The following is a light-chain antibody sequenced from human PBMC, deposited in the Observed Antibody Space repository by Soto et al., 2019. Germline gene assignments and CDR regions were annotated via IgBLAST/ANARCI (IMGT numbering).Light chain of an antibody. V-gene: IGKV3-20*01. CDR1: QSVSSSY. CDR2: GTS. CDR3: QQYGSLVT. Sequence: EIVLTPSPGTLSLSPGERATLSCRASQSVSSSYLAWYQHKPGRAPRLLIDGTSSRATGIPDRFSGSGSGTDFTLTISRLEPEDLAVYYCQQYGSLVTFGQGTKVEI. J-gene: IGKJ1*01.